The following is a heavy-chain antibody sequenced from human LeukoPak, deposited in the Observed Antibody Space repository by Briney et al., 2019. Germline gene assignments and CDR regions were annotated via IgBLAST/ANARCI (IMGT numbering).Heavy chain of an antibody. Sequence: PSEILSLTCTVSGGSISSYYWSWIRQPPGKGLEWSGYIYYSGSTNYNPSLKSRVTISVDTSKNQFSLKLSSVTAADTAVYYCARGTPADYGDYVLLDYWGQGTLVTVSS. CDR3: ARGTPADYGDYVLLDY. V-gene: IGHV4-59*01. CDR1: GGSISSYY. CDR2: IYYSGST. J-gene: IGHJ4*02. D-gene: IGHD4-17*01.